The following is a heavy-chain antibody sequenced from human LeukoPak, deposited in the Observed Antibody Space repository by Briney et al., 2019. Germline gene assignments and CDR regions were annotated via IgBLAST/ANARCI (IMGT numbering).Heavy chain of an antibody. CDR2: ISGSGGST. V-gene: IGHV3-23*01. CDR1: GFTFSSYG. Sequence: GGSLRLSCAASGFTFSSYGMSWVRQAPGKGLEWVSAISGSGGSTYYADSVKGRFTISRDNSKNTLYLQMNSLRAEDTAVYYCAKRTTVTKYYFDYWGQGTLVTVSS. J-gene: IGHJ4*02. D-gene: IGHD4-17*01. CDR3: AKRTTVTKYYFDY.